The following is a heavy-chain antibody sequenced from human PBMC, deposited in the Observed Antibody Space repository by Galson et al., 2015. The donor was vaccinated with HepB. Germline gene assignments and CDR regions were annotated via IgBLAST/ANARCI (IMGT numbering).Heavy chain of an antibody. CDR1: GFSLTTGGVG. Sequence: PALVKPTQTLTLTCTFSGFSLTTGGVGVAWIRQPPGKALEWLALIYWDDDKRYSPSLKSRLAITKGASANQVVLTMANMDPVDTATYYCAHRRIRYRNDDGYYFDYWGQGALVTVSS. CDR2: IYWDDDK. J-gene: IGHJ4*02. D-gene: IGHD5-18*01. V-gene: IGHV2-5*02. CDR3: AHRRIRYRNDDGYYFDY.